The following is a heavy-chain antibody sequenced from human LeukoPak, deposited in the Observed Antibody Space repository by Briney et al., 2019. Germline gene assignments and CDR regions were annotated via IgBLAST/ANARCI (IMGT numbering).Heavy chain of an antibody. V-gene: IGHV4-39*01. CDR3: ARLNIAGGFDY. D-gene: IGHD5-12*01. J-gene: IGHJ4*02. Sequence: SSETLSLTCTVSGDSISTSNSYWGWIRQPPGEGLEWIGSIYYTGGTYYNTSLKSRVTISVDTSKNQFSLKLTSVTAADTAVYYCARLNIAGGFDYWGQGTLVTVSS. CDR2: IYYTGGT. CDR1: GDSISTSNSY.